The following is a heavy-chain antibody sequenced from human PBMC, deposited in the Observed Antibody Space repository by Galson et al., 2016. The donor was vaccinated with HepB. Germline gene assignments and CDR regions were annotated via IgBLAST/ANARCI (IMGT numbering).Heavy chain of an antibody. CDR1: GGSISSGGYY. CDR2: INYSGFT. V-gene: IGHV4-39*07. J-gene: IGHJ4*02. D-gene: IGHD2-2*01. Sequence: SETLSLTCTVSGGSISSGGYYWSWIRQHPGKGLEWIGSINYSGFTQYNPSLKSRVTISVDTPKNQFSLKVTSVTAADTAVYYWARDPENCSSPGCYYFDYWGQGTLVTVSS. CDR3: ARDPENCSSPGCYYFDY.